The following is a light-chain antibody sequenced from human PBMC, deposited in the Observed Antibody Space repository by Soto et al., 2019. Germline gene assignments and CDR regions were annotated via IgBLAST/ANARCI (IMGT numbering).Light chain of an antibody. CDR2: KAS. Sequence: DIPMTQSPSTLSGSVGDRVTITCRASQTISSWLAWYQQKPGKAPKLLIYKASTLKSGVPSRFSGSGSGTEFTLTISSLQPDDFATYYCQQYDSLPLTFGGGTKVEIK. CDR3: QQYDSLPLT. J-gene: IGKJ4*01. V-gene: IGKV1-5*03. CDR1: QTISSW.